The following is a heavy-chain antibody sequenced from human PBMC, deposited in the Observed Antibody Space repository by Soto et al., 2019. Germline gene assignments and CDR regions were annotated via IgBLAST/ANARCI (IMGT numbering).Heavy chain of an antibody. CDR1: GFTVTYND. Sequence: GGSLRLSCAASGFTVTYNDMSWVRQAPGKGLEWVSVLYKGGGTYYADSVKDRFTISRDNSKNTLYLQMNSLRAEDTAVYYCAKDRRYCSGGSCYSLDTTLGYYFDYWGQGTLVTVSS. CDR3: AKDRRYCSGGSCYSLDTTLGYYFDY. CDR2: LYKGGGT. J-gene: IGHJ4*02. D-gene: IGHD2-15*01. V-gene: IGHV3-66*01.